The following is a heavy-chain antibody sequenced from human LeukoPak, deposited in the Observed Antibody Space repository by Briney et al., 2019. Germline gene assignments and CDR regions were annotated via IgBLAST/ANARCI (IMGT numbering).Heavy chain of an antibody. Sequence: SETLSLTCTVSGYSISSGYYWGWIRQPPGKGLEWIGSIYHSGSTYYNPSLKSRVTISVDTSKNQFSLKLSSVTAADTAVYYCARVEMATHHHDYWGQGTLVTVSS. D-gene: IGHD5-24*01. V-gene: IGHV4-38-2*02. J-gene: IGHJ4*02. CDR2: IYHSGST. CDR1: GYSISSGYY. CDR3: ARVEMATHHHDY.